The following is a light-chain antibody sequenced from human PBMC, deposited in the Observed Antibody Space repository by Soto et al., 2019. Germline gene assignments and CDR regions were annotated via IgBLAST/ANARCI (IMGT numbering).Light chain of an antibody. CDR1: QRVSSNY. J-gene: IGKJ5*01. Sequence: EIVLTQSPGTLSLSPGERATLSCRASQRVSSNYFAWYQQKPGQAPRLLIHGASRRATGIPDRFSGSGSGRDFTLTISRLEPEDFAVYYCQQYGSSLSITFGQGTRLEI. CDR3: QQYGSSLSIT. CDR2: GAS. V-gene: IGKV3-20*01.